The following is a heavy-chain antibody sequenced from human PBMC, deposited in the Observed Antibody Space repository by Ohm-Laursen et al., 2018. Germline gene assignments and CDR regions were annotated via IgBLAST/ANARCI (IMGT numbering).Heavy chain of an antibody. Sequence: SLRLSCTASGFTFSGYEMNWVRQAPGKGLEWVSYISNSGSTLYYADSVKGRFTISRDNAKNSLSLQMNSLRAEDTAVYYCASSISDYHDSSARLRSRNYHYGMDVWGQGTTVTVSS. CDR3: ASSISDYHDSSARLRSRNYHYGMDV. J-gene: IGHJ6*02. CDR2: ISNSGSTL. V-gene: IGHV3-48*03. D-gene: IGHD3-22*01. CDR1: GFTFSGYE.